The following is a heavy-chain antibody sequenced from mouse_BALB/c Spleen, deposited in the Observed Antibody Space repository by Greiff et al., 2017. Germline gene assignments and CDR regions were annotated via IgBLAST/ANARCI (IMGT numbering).Heavy chain of an antibody. CDR2: IRNKANGYTT. D-gene: IGHD1-1*01. CDR3: ARILRSAMDY. V-gene: IGHV7-3*02. Sequence: EVKLMESGGGLVQPGGSLRLSCATSGFTFTDYYMSWVRQPPGKALEWLGFIRNKANGYTTEYSASVKGRFTISRDNSQSILYLQMNTLRAEDSATYYCARILRSAMDYWGQGTSVTVSS. CDR1: GFTFTDYY. J-gene: IGHJ4*01.